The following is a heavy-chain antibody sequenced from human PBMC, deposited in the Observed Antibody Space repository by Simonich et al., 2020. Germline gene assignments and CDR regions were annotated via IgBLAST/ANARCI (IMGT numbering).Heavy chain of an antibody. V-gene: IGHV3-23*01. J-gene: IGHJ4*02. CDR2: ISGGGGST. CDR1: GFTFSSYA. CDR3: ATYYFDY. Sequence: EVQLLESGGGLVQPGGSLRLSCAASGFTFSSYAMSWVRQAPESGFIGSARGRGRQAPGKGRRLVSGISGGGGSTYYADSVKGRFTISRDNSKNTLYLQMNSLRAEDTAVYYCATYYFDYWGQGTLVTVSS.